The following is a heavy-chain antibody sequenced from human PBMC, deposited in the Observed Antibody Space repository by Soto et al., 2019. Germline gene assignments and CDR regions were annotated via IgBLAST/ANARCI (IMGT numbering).Heavy chain of an antibody. CDR2: ISSNSGSI. Sequence: EVQLVESGGGLAQPGRSLRLSCAASGFEFDDYAMHWVRQIPGKGLEXVSSISSNSGSIDYADSVRGRFIISRDNAENSLYLQSRNLRREYTAVYYCVRMGRKLTWLQWPVDFWGRGTLVTVSS. CDR3: VRMGRKLTWLQWPVDF. V-gene: IGHV3-9*01. J-gene: IGHJ4*02. D-gene: IGHD6-19*01. CDR1: GFEFDDYA.